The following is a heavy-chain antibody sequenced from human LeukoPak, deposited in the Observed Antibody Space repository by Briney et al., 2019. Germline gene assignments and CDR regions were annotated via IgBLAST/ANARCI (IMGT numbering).Heavy chain of an antibody. CDR2: ICTSGST. CDR3: AREEYYYDSSGYSS. V-gene: IGHV4-61*02. J-gene: IGHJ5*02. Sequence: ASDTLSLTCTVSGGSISSGSYYWSWIRQPAGKGLVWIGRICTSGSTNYNPSLKSRVTISVDKSKNQFSLKLSSVTAADTAVYYCAREEYYYDSSGYSSWGQGTLVTVSS. CDR1: GGSISSGSYY. D-gene: IGHD3-22*01.